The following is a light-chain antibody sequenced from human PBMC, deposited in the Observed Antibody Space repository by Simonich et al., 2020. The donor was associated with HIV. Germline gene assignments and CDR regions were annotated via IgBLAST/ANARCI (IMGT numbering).Light chain of an antibody. Sequence: EIVLTPSPGTLSLSPGERATPSCRASQSISTSLSWYQQKPGQAPRLLIYGASTRATGIPARFSGSGSGTEFTLTISSMQSEDFAVYYCQQYNNWPPGYTFGQGTKLEIK. J-gene: IGKJ2*01. CDR3: QQYNNWPPGYT. CDR1: QSISTS. CDR2: GAS. V-gene: IGKV3-15*01.